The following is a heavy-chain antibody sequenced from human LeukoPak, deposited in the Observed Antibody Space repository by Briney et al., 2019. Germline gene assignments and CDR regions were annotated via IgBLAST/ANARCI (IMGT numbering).Heavy chain of an antibody. CDR1: GDSISNYC. V-gene: IGHV4-4*07. CDR2: IYTGGST. CDR3: ASGSWAYGDYPR. J-gene: IGHJ4*02. Sequence: SETLSLTCTVSGDSISNYCWNWIRQPAGKGLEWIGRIYTGGSTNYNPSLKSRVTMSVDTSKNQFSLKLSSVTAADTAVYYCASGSWAYGDYPRWGQGTLVTVSS. D-gene: IGHD4-17*01.